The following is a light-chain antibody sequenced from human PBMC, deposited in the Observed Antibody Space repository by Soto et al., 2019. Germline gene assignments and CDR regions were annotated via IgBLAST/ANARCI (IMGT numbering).Light chain of an antibody. J-gene: IGKJ1*01. CDR2: DAS. Sequence: EIWLTQAPGTLSLSPWERATLSCWASKSVSSSYLAWYQQKPGQAPRLLIYDASSRATGIPDRFRGSGSGTDFTLTISRLEPEDFAVYYCQQYGSSPRTFGQGTKVDI. V-gene: IGKV3-20*01. CDR1: KSVSSSY. CDR3: QQYGSSPRT.